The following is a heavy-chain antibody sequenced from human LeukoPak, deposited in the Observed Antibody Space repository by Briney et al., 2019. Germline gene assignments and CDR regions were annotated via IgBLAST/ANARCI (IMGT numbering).Heavy chain of an antibody. CDR1: GDSISSYY. V-gene: IGHV4-4*07. D-gene: IGHD6-13*01. Sequence: SETLSLTCTVSGDSISSYYWSWIRQPAGKGLEWIGRIYSTGSTNYNPSLKSRVAMSVDTSKNQFSLRLRPVTAADTAVYYCARQIASAGTAGLDFWGQGARVTVSS. CDR2: IYSTGST. J-gene: IGHJ4*02. CDR3: ARQIASAGTAGLDF.